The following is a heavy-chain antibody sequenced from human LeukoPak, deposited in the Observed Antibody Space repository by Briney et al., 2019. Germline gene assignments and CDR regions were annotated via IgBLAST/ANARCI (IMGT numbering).Heavy chain of an antibody. CDR2: IKQDGSEK. CDR1: GFTFSSYW. D-gene: IGHD3-10*01. J-gene: IGHJ6*03. Sequence: GGSLRLSCAASGFTFSSYWMSWVRQAPGKGLEWVVNIKQDGSEKYYVDSVKGRFTISRDNAKNSLYLQMNSLRAEDTAVYYCARDVRTTMVRGVIRRLDYYYYMDVWGKGTTVTISS. V-gene: IGHV3-7*01. CDR3: ARDVRTTMVRGVIRRLDYYYYMDV.